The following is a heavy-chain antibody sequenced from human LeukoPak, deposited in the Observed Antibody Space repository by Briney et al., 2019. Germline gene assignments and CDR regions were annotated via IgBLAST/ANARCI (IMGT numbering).Heavy chain of an antibody. D-gene: IGHD5-18*01. Sequence: GRSMRLACAASGFTFSSYGTHWVRQAPGKGLEWVAVISYEGSNKFYADSVKGRFTISRDNSKNTLYLQMNSLIAEDTAVYYCAKDGDTAMTHYYYGMDVWGQGTTVTVSS. J-gene: IGHJ6*02. CDR1: GFTFSSYG. V-gene: IGHV3-30*18. CDR3: AKDGDTAMTHYYYGMDV. CDR2: ISYEGSNK.